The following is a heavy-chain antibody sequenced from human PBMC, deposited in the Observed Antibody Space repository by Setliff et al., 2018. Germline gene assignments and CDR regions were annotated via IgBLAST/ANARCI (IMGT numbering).Heavy chain of an antibody. J-gene: IGHJ6*02. CDR2: IYHSGST. V-gene: IGHV4-38-2*02. CDR1: GYSISSGYY. D-gene: IGHD3-22*01. Sequence: KTSETLSLTCTVSGYSISSGYYWGWIRQPPGKGLEWIGSIYHSGSTYYNPSLKSRVTISVDTSKNQFSLKLSSVTAADTAVYYCARDAYDSSGYYYYYYYGMDAWGQGTTVTVSS. CDR3: ARDAYDSSGYYYYYYYGMDA.